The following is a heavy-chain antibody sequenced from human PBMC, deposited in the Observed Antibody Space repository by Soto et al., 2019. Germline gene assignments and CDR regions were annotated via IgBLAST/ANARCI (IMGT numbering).Heavy chain of an antibody. Sequence: GASVKVSCKASGYTFTSYYMHWVRQAPGQGLEWMGIINPSGGSTSYAQKFQGRVTMTRDTSTSTVYMELSSLRSEDTAVYYCARPYYYDSSGYYWTEGMDVWGQGTTVTVSS. V-gene: IGHV1-46*01. CDR3: ARPYYYDSSGYYWTEGMDV. D-gene: IGHD3-22*01. CDR2: INPSGGST. CDR1: GYTFTSYY. J-gene: IGHJ6*02.